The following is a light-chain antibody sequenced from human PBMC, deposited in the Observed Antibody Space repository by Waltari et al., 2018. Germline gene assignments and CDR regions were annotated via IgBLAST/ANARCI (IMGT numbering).Light chain of an antibody. CDR1: NSDVGFYDF. CDR2: KVN. CDR3: SSYTRRSYWV. V-gene: IGLV2-14*01. J-gene: IGLJ3*02. Sequence: QSALTQPASVSGSPGQSITISCTRTNSDVGFYDFVSWFQQHPGKAPKVMIYKVNNRPLGVSNRFSGSKSANTASLTISGLQAEDEADYYCSSYTRRSYWVFGGGTQLTVL.